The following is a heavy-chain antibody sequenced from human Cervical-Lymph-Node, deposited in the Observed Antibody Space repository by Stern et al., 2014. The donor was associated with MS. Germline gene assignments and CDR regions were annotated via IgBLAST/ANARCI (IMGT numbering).Heavy chain of an antibody. V-gene: IGHV4-59*01. J-gene: IGHJ6*02. CDR2: IFHSGST. CDR3: ARDWPGGGYYGMDV. Sequence: VQLEESGPGLVRPSETLSLTCTVSGGSITSYYWNWIRQRPGKGLEWIGHIFHSGSTNYNPSLKSRVTISVDTSKNQFSLRVTSVTAADTAVYFCARDWPGGGYYGMDVWGQGTTVTVSS. D-gene: IGHD3-16*01. CDR1: GGSITSYY.